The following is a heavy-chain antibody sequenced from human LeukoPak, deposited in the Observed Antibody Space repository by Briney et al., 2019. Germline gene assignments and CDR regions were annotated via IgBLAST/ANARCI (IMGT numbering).Heavy chain of an antibody. V-gene: IGHV4-31*03. D-gene: IGHD2-21*02. J-gene: IGHJ3*02. CDR2: IYYSGST. CDR1: GGSISSGGYY. CDR3: ARSYCGGDCYYRRTHAFDI. Sequence: SETLSLTCTVSGGSISSGGYYWSWIRQHPGKGLEWIGYIYYSGSTYYNPSLKSRVTISVDTSKNQFSLKVSSVTAADTTVYYCARSYCGGDCYYRRTHAFDIWGQGTMVTVSS.